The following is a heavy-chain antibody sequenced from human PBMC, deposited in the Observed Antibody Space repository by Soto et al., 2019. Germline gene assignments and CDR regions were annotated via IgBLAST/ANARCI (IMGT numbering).Heavy chain of an antibody. CDR3: AREVRNSNGWYWDY. CDR2: VHHSGRT. J-gene: IGHJ4*02. D-gene: IGHD6-19*01. V-gene: IGHV4-59*01. Sequence: PSETLSLTCTVSGGSMITYYWTWIRQSPGNRLEWIGYVHHSGRTLYNPPLRNRATVSLDRSNRQFSLKLTSVTAEDTALYFCAREVRNSNGWYWDYWGQGTRVTVSS. CDR1: GGSMITYY.